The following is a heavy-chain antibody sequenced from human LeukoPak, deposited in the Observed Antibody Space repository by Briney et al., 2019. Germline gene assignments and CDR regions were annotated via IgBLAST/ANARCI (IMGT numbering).Heavy chain of an antibody. Sequence: SETLSLTCAVYGGSFSGYYWSWIRQPPGKGLEWIGEINHSGSTNYNPSLKSRVTISVDTSKKQFSLKLNSVTAADTAVYYCARGEGGWYFDLWGRGTLVTVS. CDR3: ARGEGGWYFDL. V-gene: IGHV4-34*01. CDR1: GGSFSGYY. J-gene: IGHJ2*01. CDR2: INHSGST.